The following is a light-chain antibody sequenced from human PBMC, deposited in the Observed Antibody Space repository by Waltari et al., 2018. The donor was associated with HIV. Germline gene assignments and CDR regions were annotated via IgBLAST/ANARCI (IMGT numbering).Light chain of an antibody. J-gene: IGLJ2*01. CDR1: SSDVGAYNY. Sequence: QSALTQPPSASGSRGQSVTISCTGTSSDVGAYNYVSWYQQYPGMAPKLIIYEVNKRPSGVPDRFSGSKSGTTASLTVSGLQAEDEADFYCSSYAGSAVVFGGGTKLTVL. V-gene: IGLV2-8*01. CDR2: EVN. CDR3: SSYAGSAVV.